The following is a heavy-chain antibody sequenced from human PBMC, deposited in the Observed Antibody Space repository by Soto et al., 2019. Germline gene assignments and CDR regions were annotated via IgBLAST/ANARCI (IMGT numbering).Heavy chain of an antibody. V-gene: IGHV1-69*13. CDR3: ARELGYCSSTSCLMVYYYGMDV. D-gene: IGHD2-2*01. Sequence: SVKVSCKASGGTFSSYAISCVRQAPGQGLEWMGGIIPIFGTANYAQKFQGRVTITADESTSTAYMELSSLRSEDTAVYYCARELGYCSSTSCLMVYYYGMDVWGQGTTVTVSS. CDR1: GGTFSSYA. J-gene: IGHJ6*02. CDR2: IIPIFGTA.